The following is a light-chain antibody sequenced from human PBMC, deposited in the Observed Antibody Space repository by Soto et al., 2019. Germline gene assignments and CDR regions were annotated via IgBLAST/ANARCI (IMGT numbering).Light chain of an antibody. CDR3: GSWDSSLSAYV. V-gene: IGLV1-51*01. CDR2: DDN. J-gene: IGLJ1*01. Sequence: VLKQPPSVSAAPGQKVTISCSGSSSNIGGNSVSWYQQLPGTAPKLLIYDDNKRPSGIPDRFSGSKSGASATLGITGFQTGDEADYYCGSWDSSLSAYVFGTGTKVTVL. CDR1: SSNIGGNS.